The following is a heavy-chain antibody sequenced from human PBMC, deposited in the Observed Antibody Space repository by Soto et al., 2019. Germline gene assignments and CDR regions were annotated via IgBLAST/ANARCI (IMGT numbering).Heavy chain of an antibody. J-gene: IGHJ4*02. V-gene: IGHV4-38-2*02. CDR2: MYHSGTT. CDR1: NYSISSGYY. Sequence: LTCTVSNYSISSGYYWGWIRQSPGEGLEWIVSMYHSGTTYYNPSLKSRVTISIDTSKNQFSLKLTSVTSADTAVYFCARVAFGPIDYWGQGTLVTVSS. D-gene: IGHD3-16*01. CDR3: ARVAFGPIDY.